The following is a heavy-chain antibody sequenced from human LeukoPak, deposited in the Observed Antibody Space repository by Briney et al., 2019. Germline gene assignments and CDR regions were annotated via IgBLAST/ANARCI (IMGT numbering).Heavy chain of an antibody. D-gene: IGHD4-17*01. CDR1: GYTFTSYG. V-gene: IGHV1-18*01. CDR3: ARDVGAYYGDYALVVGLYYYYYGMDV. CDR2: ISAYNGNT. Sequence: GASVKVSCKASGYTFTSYGISWVRQAPGQGLEWMGWISAYNGNTNYAQKLQGRVTMTTDTSTSTAYMELRSLRSDDTAVYYCARDVGAYYGDYALVVGLYYYYYGMDVWGQGTTVTVSS. J-gene: IGHJ6*02.